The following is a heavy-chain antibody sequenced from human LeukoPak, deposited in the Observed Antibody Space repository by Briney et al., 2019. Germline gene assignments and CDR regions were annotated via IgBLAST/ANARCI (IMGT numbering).Heavy chain of an antibody. D-gene: IGHD3-10*01. V-gene: IGHV3-23*01. CDR2: ISTSGGST. J-gene: IGHJ4*02. Sequence: GGSLRLSCAASGFTFSSYATSWVSQARGKGLEWVSTISTSGGSTFYADSVKGRFTISRDNSKNTLYLQMNSLRAEDTAVYYCAKSGYYWGQGTLVTVSS. CDR1: GFTFSSYA. CDR3: AKSGYY.